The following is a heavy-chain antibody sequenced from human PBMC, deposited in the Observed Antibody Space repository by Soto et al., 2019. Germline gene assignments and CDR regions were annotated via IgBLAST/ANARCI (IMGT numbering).Heavy chain of an antibody. V-gene: IGHV4-59*11. D-gene: IGHD6-19*01. J-gene: IGHJ4*02. CDR3: ARVGSSGWSPDY. Sequence: SSETLSLTCTVSGGSISGHYWIWIRQSPGKRLEWTGYIFYTGSTNYNPSLESRVTLSADTSKNQFSLRLSSVTAADTAVYYCARVGSSGWSPDYWGQGTLVTVSS. CDR1: GGSISGHY. CDR2: IFYTGST.